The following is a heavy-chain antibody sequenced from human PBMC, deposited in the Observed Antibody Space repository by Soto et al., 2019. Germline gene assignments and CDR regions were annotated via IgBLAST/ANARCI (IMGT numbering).Heavy chain of an antibody. D-gene: IGHD3-10*02. CDR1: GGSIISYY. CDR3: ARDQNYVGFDQ. V-gene: IGHV4-59*01. CDR2: IYYSGST. Sequence: SETLSLTCTVSGGSIISYYWSWIRQPPGKGLEWIGHIYYSGSTNNNPSLKSRVTMSVDTSKKQFSLKVSSVTAADTAVYYCARDQNYVGFDQWGQGTLVTVS. J-gene: IGHJ4*02.